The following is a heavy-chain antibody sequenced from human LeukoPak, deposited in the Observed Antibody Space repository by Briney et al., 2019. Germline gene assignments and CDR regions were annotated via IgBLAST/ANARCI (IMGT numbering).Heavy chain of an antibody. V-gene: IGHV3-74*01. Sequence: GGSLRLSCAASGFTFSSYWMHWVRQAPGKGLVWVSRINGDGSSTAYADSVKGRFTISRDNAKNSVYLQMNSLRGEDTAVYYCARDAAYGYDRFDYWGQGTQVTVSS. CDR3: ARDAAYGYDRFDY. D-gene: IGHD5-18*01. J-gene: IGHJ4*02. CDR2: INGDGSST. CDR1: GFTFSSYW.